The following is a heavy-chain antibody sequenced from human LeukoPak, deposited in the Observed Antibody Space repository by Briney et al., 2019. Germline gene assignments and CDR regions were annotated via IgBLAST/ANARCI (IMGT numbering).Heavy chain of an antibody. V-gene: IGHV3-23*01. CDR3: AKVGMRHYYYYGMDV. J-gene: IGHJ6*02. CDR1: GFTFSSYA. CDR2: ISGSGGST. D-gene: IGHD2-8*01. Sequence: PGGSLRLSCAASGFTFSSYAMSWVRQAPGKGLGRVSAISGSGGSTYYADSVKGRFTISRDNSKNTLYLQMNSLRAEDTAVYYCAKVGMRHYYYYGMDVWGQGTTVTVSS.